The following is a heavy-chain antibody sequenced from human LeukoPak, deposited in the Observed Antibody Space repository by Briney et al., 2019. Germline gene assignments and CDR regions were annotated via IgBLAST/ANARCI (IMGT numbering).Heavy chain of an antibody. CDR3: AKDQRWESPHYLDS. D-gene: IGHD1-26*01. Sequence: TGGSLRLSCVASGITFSNYAVSWVRQAPEKGLDWVSVISGSAHKIRYADSVKGRFTISRDDSENIVYLQMNSLRDEDTAVYYCAKDQRWESPHYLDSWGQGTLVTVSS. CDR1: GITFSNYA. CDR2: ISGSAHKI. V-gene: IGHV3-23*01. J-gene: IGHJ4*02.